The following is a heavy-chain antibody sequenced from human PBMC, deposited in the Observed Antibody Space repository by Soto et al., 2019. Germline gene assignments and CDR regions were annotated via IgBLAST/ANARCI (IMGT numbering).Heavy chain of an antibody. CDR3: ARDRGIAAAGYYYYCMDV. CDR1: GFTFSSYS. V-gene: IGHV3-21*03. J-gene: IGHJ6*02. Sequence: EVQLVESGGGLVKPGGSLRLSCAASGFTFSSYSMNWVRQAPGKGLEWVSSISSSSSYIYYADSVKGRFTISRDNAKNSLYLQMNSLRAEDTAVYYGARDRGIAAAGYYYYCMDVWGQGTTVTVSS. CDR2: ISSSSSYI. D-gene: IGHD6-13*01.